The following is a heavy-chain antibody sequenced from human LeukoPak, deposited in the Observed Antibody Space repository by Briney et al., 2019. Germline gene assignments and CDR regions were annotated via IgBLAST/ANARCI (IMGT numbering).Heavy chain of an antibody. D-gene: IGHD5-18*01. CDR1: GFTFTSYA. V-gene: IGHV3-30-3*01. CDR2: ISSDGSNK. CDR3: AREGPGGYNYGDH. Sequence: GTSLRLSCVGSGFTFTSYAIHWVRQAPGKGLEWVAVISSDGSNKYYADSVKGRFTISRDNSKNTLYLQMNSLRAEDTAVYYCAREGPGGYNYGDHWGQGTLVTVSS. J-gene: IGHJ5*02.